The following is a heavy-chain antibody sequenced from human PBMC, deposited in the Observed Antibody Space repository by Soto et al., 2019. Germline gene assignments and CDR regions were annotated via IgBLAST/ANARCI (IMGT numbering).Heavy chain of an antibody. D-gene: IGHD5-18*01. J-gene: IGHJ4*02. CDR3: AKDLGIQLWSLFDY. CDR2: VSDSGGVT. CDR1: GFTFSTYA. V-gene: IGHV3-23*01. Sequence: EVQLLESGGGLVQPGGSLRLSCAASGFTFSTYAMSWVRQAPGKGLEWVSVVSDSGGVTHYADSVKGRFTVSRDNSKNTLYLQMNSLRAEDTAVYYCAKDLGIQLWSLFDYWGQGTLVTVSS.